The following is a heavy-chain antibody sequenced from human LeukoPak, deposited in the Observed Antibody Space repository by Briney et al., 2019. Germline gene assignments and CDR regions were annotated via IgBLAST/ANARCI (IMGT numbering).Heavy chain of an antibody. D-gene: IGHD5-18*01. Sequence: PGGSLRLSCAASGFTFSDYYMSWIRQAPGKELEWVSYISSSSSYTNYADSVKGRFTISRDNAKNSLYLQMNSLRAEDTAVYYCARPQDTAMVTVDYWGQGTLVTVSS. J-gene: IGHJ4*02. V-gene: IGHV3-11*03. CDR2: ISSSSSYT. CDR3: ARPQDTAMVTVDY. CDR1: GFTFSDYY.